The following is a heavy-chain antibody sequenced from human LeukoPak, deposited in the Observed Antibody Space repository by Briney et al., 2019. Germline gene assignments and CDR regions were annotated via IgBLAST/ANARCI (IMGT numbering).Heavy chain of an antibody. V-gene: IGHV3-7*01. D-gene: IGHD1-7*01. CDR2: IKQDGSEK. CDR1: GFTFSSYW. Sequence: GGSLRLFCAASGFTFSSYWMSWVRQAPGKGLEWVANIKQDGSEKYYVDSVKGRFTISRDNAKNSLYLQMNSLRAEDTAVYYCARDGEDLELLLWGQGTLVTVSS. J-gene: IGHJ4*02. CDR3: ARDGEDLELLL.